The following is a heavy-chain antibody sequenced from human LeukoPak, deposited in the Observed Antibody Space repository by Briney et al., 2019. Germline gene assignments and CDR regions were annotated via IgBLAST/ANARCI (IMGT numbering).Heavy chain of an antibody. J-gene: IGHJ4*02. CDR2: IYYSGST. Sequence: SETLSLTCTVSGGSISSGGYYWRWIRQHPGKGLEWIEYIYYSGSTYYNPSLKSRVTISVATSKNQFSLKLSSVTAADTAVYYCASGFSSSTFDYWGQGTLVTVSS. CDR1: GGSISSGGYY. D-gene: IGHD6-13*01. V-gene: IGHV4-31*03. CDR3: ASGFSSSTFDY.